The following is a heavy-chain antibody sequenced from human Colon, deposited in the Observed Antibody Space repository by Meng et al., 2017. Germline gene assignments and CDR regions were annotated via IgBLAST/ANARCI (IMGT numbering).Heavy chain of an antibody. D-gene: IGHD7-27*01. V-gene: IGHV4-59*01. CDR1: GGSISSYY. Sequence: GSLRLSCTVSGGSISSYYWSWIRQPPGKGLEWIGYIYYSGSSNYNPSLKSRVTISVDTSKNQFSLKLSSVTAADTAVYYCARGGANWGSYWHFDLWGRGTLVTVSS. J-gene: IGHJ2*01. CDR2: IYYSGSS. CDR3: ARGGANWGSYWHFDL.